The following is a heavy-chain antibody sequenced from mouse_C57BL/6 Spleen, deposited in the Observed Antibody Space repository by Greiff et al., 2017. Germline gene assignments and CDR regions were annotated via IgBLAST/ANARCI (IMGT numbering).Heavy chain of an antibody. J-gene: IGHJ3*01. D-gene: IGHD3-2*02. CDR3: TRDSSGYVLFAY. V-gene: IGHV1-15*01. Sequence: QVQLQQSGAELVRPGASVSLSCKASGYTFTDYEMHWVKQTPVHGLEWIGAIDPETGGTAYNQKFKGKAILTADKSSSTAYMELRSLTSEDSAVYYCTRDSSGYVLFAYWGQGTLVTVSA. CDR1: GYTFTDYE. CDR2: IDPETGGT.